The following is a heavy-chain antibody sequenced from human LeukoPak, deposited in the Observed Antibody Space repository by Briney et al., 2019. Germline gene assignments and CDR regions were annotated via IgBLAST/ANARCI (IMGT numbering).Heavy chain of an antibody. Sequence: GGSLRLSCAASGFTFTTYWMSWVRQAPGKGLECVAIIKQDGSEKYYVDSVKGRFTISRDNAKNSLYLQMNSLRAEDTAVYYCGTGWAIDFWGQGTLVTVSS. CDR2: IKQDGSEK. CDR1: GFTFTTYW. D-gene: IGHD5-24*01. V-gene: IGHV3-7*01. CDR3: GTGWAIDF. J-gene: IGHJ4*02.